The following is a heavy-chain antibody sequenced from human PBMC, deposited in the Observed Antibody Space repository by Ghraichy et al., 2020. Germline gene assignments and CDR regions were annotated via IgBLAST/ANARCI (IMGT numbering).Heavy chain of an antibody. J-gene: IGHJ5*02. CDR1: GYSFTTSG. V-gene: IGHV1-18*01. CDR3: ATDYDYTWGT. CDR2: ISVVDGRT. D-gene: IGHD3-16*01. Sequence: ASVKVSCKASGYSFTTSGISWVRQAPGQGLEWVGWISVVDGRTNYAQKVQGRVTLTTDTSASTAYMELRSLTSDDSAVYYCATDYDYTWGTWGQGTLVIVSS.